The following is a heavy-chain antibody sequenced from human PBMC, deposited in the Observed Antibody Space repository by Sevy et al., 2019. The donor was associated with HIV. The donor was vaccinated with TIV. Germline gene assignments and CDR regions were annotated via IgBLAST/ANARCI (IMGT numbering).Heavy chain of an antibody. CDR3: AGNGGYADYGMDV. CDR1: GFTFSSYN. D-gene: IGHD5-12*01. CDR2: ISSTSSTI. V-gene: IGHV3-48*01. Sequence: GGSLRLSCAASGFTFSSYNMNWVRQAPGKGLEWISYISSTSSTIYYADSGNGRFTISRGNAKNSLYLQMNSLRAEDTAVYYCAGNGGYADYGMDVWGQGTTVTVSS. J-gene: IGHJ6*02.